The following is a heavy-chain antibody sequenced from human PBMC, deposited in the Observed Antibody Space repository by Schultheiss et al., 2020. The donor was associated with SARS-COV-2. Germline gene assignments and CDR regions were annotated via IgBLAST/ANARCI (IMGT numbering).Heavy chain of an antibody. J-gene: IGHJ6*02. CDR2: ISSSSSYI. CDR1: GFTFSSYW. CDR3: ARGRITMVQGVIIYTYGMDV. D-gene: IGHD3-10*01. Sequence: GGSLRLSCAASGFTFSSYWMHWVRQAPGKGLEWVSSISSSSSYIYYADSVKGRFTISRDNAKNSLYLQMNSLRAEDTAVYYCARGRITMVQGVIIYTYGMDVWGQGTTVTVSS. V-gene: IGHV3-21*01.